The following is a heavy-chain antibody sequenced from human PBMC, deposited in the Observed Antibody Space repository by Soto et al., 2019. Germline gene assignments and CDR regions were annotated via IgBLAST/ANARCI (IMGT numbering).Heavy chain of an antibody. V-gene: IGHV4-59*01. CDR1: GTSISSYY. D-gene: IGHD2-8*01. Sequence: SETLSLTCTVSGTSISSYYWSWIRQPPGKGLEWIANIHYSGTTNYNPSLASRVTLSVDTSKNQFSLKMTSVTAADRAMYFCARHNQYAIDYWRRGRRVTVSS. J-gene: IGHJ4*02. CDR2: IHYSGTT. CDR3: ARHNQYAIDY.